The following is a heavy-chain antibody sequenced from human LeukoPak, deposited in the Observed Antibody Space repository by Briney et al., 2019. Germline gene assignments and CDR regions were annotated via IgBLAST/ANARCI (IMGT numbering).Heavy chain of an antibody. D-gene: IGHD6-19*01. J-gene: IGHJ4*02. CDR2: VNPNSGGT. CDR3: APNSGYSSGWFTG. Sequence: ASVKVSCKASGYTFTAHYLHWVRQAPGQGLEWMGWVNPNSGGTRYAQHFQGRVVMTSDTSISTAYMELERLTSDDTAVYFCAPNSGYSSGWFTGWGQGTLVIVS. CDR1: GYTFTAHY. V-gene: IGHV1-2*02.